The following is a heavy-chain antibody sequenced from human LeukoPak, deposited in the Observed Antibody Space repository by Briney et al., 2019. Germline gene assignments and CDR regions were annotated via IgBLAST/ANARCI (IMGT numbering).Heavy chain of an antibody. Sequence: GGSLRLSCAASGFTFSSFGMIWVRQAPGKGLEWVSSTSSSSAYTFYAESGKGRFTISRDNAKNSLFLQMNSLRAEDTAMYYCANGPSSYAEGAFDIWGQGTMVTVSS. J-gene: IGHJ3*02. CDR1: GFTFSSFG. CDR3: ANGPSSYAEGAFDI. CDR2: TSSSSAYT. D-gene: IGHD6-19*01. V-gene: IGHV3-21*04.